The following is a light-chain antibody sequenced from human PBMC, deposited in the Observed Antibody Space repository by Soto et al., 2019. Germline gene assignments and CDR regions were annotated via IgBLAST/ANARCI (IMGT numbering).Light chain of an antibody. CDR3: HQSYSAPWT. V-gene: IGKV1-39*01. CDR1: QGIRND. CDR2: AAS. J-gene: IGKJ1*01. Sequence: DIQITPSASSLSRSXRGRVPIAXXASQGIRNDLGWYQQKPGKAPNLLIYAASSLQSGVPSRFSGSASGTDFTLTISSLQPEDFATYYCHQSYSAPWTFGQGTKVDIK.